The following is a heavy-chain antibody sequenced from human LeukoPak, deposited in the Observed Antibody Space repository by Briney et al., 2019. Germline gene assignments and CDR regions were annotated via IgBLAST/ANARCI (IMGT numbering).Heavy chain of an antibody. CDR3: ASPKHWSSGWYLKY. D-gene: IGHD6-19*01. J-gene: IGHJ4*02. CDR1: GFTFSSYS. V-gene: IGHV3-48*01. CDR2: ISSSSSTI. Sequence: GGSLRLSCAASGFTFSSYSMNWVRQAPGKGLEWVSYISSSSSTIYYADSVKGRFTISRDNAKNSLYLQMNSLRAEDTAVYYCASPKHWSSGWYLKYWGQGTLVTVSS.